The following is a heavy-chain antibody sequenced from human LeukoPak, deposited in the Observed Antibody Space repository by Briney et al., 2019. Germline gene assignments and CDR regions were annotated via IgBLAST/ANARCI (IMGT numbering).Heavy chain of an antibody. J-gene: IGHJ3*01. Sequence: SETLSLTCAVYGGSFGGYYWNWIRQPPGKGLEWIGEINHIGSTNYNPSLKSRVTMSVDTSKNQFSLKLSSMTAADTAVYYCVRGIPRFDSWGQGTMVTVSS. D-gene: IGHD2-21*01. CDR3: VRGIPRFDS. CDR2: INHIGST. CDR1: GGSFGGYY. V-gene: IGHV4-34*01.